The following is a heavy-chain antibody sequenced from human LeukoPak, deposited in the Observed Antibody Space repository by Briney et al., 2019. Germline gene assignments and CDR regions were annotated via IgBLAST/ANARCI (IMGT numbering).Heavy chain of an antibody. CDR1: GYTFTSYG. CDR3: ARGDTAMVIDY. Sequence: SVKVSCKASGYTFTSYGISWVRQAPGHGLEWMGGIIPIFGTANYAQKFQGRVTITADESTSTAYMELSSLRSEDTAVYYCARGDTAMVIDYWGQGTLVTVSS. J-gene: IGHJ4*02. V-gene: IGHV1-69*13. CDR2: IIPIFGTA. D-gene: IGHD5-18*01.